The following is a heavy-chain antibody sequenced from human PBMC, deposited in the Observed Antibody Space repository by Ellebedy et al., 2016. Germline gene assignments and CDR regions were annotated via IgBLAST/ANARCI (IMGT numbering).Heavy chain of an antibody. V-gene: IGHV3-23*01. J-gene: IGHJ5*02. D-gene: IGHD4-17*01. CDR1: GLSFNTFF. CDR2: ISANSDIT. Sequence: GESLKISXTASGLSFNTFFLSWVRQAPGKGPEWVSTISANSDITRYADSVKGRFTVSRDNSRNTVYLRMNNLRVEDTALYYCRQGHYADLWGQGTLVTVSS. CDR3: RQGHYADL.